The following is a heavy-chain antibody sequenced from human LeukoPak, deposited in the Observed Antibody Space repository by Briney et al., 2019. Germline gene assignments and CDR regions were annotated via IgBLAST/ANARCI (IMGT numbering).Heavy chain of an antibody. V-gene: IGHV3-74*01. J-gene: IGHJ4*02. CDR1: GFTFSSYW. Sequence: PGGSLRLSCAASGFTFSSYWMYWVRQAPGKGLVWVSRINSDGGSTTYADSVKGRFTISRDNAKSTLYLQVNSLRAEDTAVYYCARGGGATVDYWGQGTLVTVSS. D-gene: IGHD1-26*01. CDR2: INSDGGST. CDR3: ARGGGATVDY.